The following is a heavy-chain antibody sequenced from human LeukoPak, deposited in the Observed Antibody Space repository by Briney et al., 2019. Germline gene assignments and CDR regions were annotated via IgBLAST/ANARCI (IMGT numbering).Heavy chain of an antibody. Sequence: SETLSLTCTVSGGSISSSSYYWGWIRQPPGKGLEWIGSIYYSGSTSYNPSLKSRVTISVDTSKNQFSLKLSSVTAADTAVYYCARQGYSSGWYYFDYWGQGTLVTVSS. D-gene: IGHD6-19*01. CDR1: GGSISSSSYY. J-gene: IGHJ4*02. CDR2: IYYSGST. V-gene: IGHV4-39*01. CDR3: ARQGYSSGWYYFDY.